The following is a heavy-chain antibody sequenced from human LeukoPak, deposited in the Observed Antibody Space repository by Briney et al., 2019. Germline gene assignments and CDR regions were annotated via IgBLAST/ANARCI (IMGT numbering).Heavy chain of an antibody. Sequence: ASVKVSCKASGYTFTGYYMHWVRQAPGQGLEWMGWINPNSGGTNYAQKFQGWVTMTRDTSISTAYMELSRLRSDDTAVYYCARDRVTPVQDYYCYGMDVWGQGTTVTVSS. CDR1: GYTFTGYY. CDR2: INPNSGGT. V-gene: IGHV1-2*04. CDR3: ARDRVTPVQDYYCYGMDV. J-gene: IGHJ6*02. D-gene: IGHD2-21*02.